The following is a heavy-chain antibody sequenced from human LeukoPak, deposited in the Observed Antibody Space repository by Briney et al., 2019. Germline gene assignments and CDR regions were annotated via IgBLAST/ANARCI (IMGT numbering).Heavy chain of an antibody. CDR1: GSTFSSYA. Sequence: GASVKVSCKASGSTFSSYAISWVRQAPGQGLEWMGRIIPILGIANYAQKFQGRVTITADKSTSTAYMELSSLRSEDTAVYYCATDRPYVGATGYWGQGTLVTVSS. V-gene: IGHV1-69*04. CDR3: ATDRPYVGATGY. CDR2: IIPILGIA. J-gene: IGHJ4*02. D-gene: IGHD1-26*01.